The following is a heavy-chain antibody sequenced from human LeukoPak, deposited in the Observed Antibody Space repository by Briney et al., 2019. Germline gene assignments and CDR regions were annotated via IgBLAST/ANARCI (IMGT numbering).Heavy chain of an antibody. D-gene: IGHD4-23*01. Sequence: GGSLRLSCAVSEFTFSNSWMHWVRQTPGKGLVWVSGINPGGTITMYADSVKGRFTVSRDNAKKTLSLQMYSLRAEDTALYYCTTNYDGDSNYWGQGTLVTVSS. CDR2: INPGGTIT. CDR3: TTNYDGDSNY. CDR1: EFTFSNSW. V-gene: IGHV3-74*03. J-gene: IGHJ4*02.